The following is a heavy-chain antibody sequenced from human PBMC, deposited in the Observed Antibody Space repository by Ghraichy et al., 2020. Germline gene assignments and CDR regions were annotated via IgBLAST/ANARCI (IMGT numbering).Heavy chain of an antibody. Sequence: SETLSLTCTVSGGSVSSGSYYWSWIRQPPGKGLEWIGYIYYSGSTNYNPSLKSRVTISVDTSKNQFSLKLSSVTAADTAVYYCARDGSYWFDPWGQGTLVTVSS. V-gene: IGHV4-61*01. J-gene: IGHJ5*02. D-gene: IGHD1-26*01. CDR3: ARDGSYWFDP. CDR2: IYYSGST. CDR1: GGSVSSGSYY.